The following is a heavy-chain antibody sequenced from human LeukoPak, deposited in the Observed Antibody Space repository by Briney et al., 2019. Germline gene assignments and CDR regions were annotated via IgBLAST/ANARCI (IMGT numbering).Heavy chain of an antibody. CDR1: GYTFTSYD. CDR2: MNPNSGNT. J-gene: IGHJ5*02. D-gene: IGHD2-15*01. V-gene: IGHV1-8*01. CDR3: ARDLNCSGGSCYSGWFDP. Sequence: ASVKVSCKASGYTFTSYDINWVRQATGQGLEWMGWMNPNSGNTGYAQKFQGRVTMTRNTSISTAYMELSSLRSEDTAVYYCARDLNCSGGSCYSGWFDPWGQGTLVTVSS.